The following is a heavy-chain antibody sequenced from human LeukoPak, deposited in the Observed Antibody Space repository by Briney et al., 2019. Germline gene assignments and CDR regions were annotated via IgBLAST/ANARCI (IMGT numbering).Heavy chain of an antibody. CDR2: INHSGST. Sequence: SETLSLTCAVYGGCFSGYYWSWIRQPPGKGLEWIGEINHSGSTNYNPSLKSRVTISVDTSKNQFSLKLSSVTAADTAVYYCARGAPKRWFDPWGQGTLVTVSS. CDR1: GGCFSGYY. V-gene: IGHV4-34*01. J-gene: IGHJ5*02. CDR3: ARGAPKRWFDP.